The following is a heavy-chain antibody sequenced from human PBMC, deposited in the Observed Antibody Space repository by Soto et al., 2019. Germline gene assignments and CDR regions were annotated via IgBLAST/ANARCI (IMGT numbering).Heavy chain of an antibody. Sequence: SETLSLTCTVSGGSISSPDHHWTWIRQSPGKGLEWIGAIYYSASTYYNPSLVSRLRISVDTSKNQFSLRRTSVTAADTAVYYCARDSRTPSGGMDVWGQGTTVTVSS. V-gene: IGHV4-30-4*01. CDR2: IYYSAST. J-gene: IGHJ6*02. CDR1: GGSISSPDHH. CDR3: ARDSRTPSGGMDV.